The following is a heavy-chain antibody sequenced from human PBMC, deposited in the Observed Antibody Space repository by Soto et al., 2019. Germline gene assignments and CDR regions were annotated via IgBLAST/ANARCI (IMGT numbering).Heavy chain of an antibody. CDR2: INAGNGNT. D-gene: IGHD5-18*01. V-gene: IGHV1-3*01. Sequence: ASVKVSCKASGYTFTSYAMHWVRQAPGQRLEWRGWINAGNGNTKYSQKFQGRVTITRDTSASTAYMELSSLRSEDTAVYYCARAPRRYSYGYSIWFDPWGQETLVTVSS. J-gene: IGHJ5*02. CDR1: GYTFTSYA. CDR3: ARAPRRYSYGYSIWFDP.